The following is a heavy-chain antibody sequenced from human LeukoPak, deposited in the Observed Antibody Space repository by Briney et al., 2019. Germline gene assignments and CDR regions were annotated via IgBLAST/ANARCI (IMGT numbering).Heavy chain of an antibody. J-gene: IGHJ3*02. D-gene: IGHD6-19*01. CDR2: INDHGSST. CDR1: GFTLSSYW. Sequence: GGSLRLSRAASGFTLSSYWMHWVRQGPEKGLVWVSRINDHGSSTDYADSVKGRFTISRDNGKNTLYLQMNSLRAEDTAVYYCARIPVGGNRAFDIWGQGTMVTVSS. V-gene: IGHV3-74*01. CDR3: ARIPVGGNRAFDI.